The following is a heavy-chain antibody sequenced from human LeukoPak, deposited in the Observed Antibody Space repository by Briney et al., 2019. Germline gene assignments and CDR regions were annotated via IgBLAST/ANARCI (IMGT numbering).Heavy chain of an antibody. CDR1: GGSISSSSYY. CDR2: ISDRGSP. V-gene: IGHV4-39*01. Sequence: TAQTLSLTCTVAGGSISSSSYYWGWILQPPRRGLERTGSISDRGSPYYNPCLKGRLTISVDPSKNQFSLNLRSVTAADTAVYYCATGEYYDFWRGPSSFHWFDPWGQGTLVTVSS. CDR3: ATGEYYDFWRGPSSFHWFDP. D-gene: IGHD3-3*01. J-gene: IGHJ5*02.